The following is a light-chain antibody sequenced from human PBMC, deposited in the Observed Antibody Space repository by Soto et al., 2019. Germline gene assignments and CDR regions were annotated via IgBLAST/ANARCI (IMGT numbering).Light chain of an antibody. CDR1: TGAVTSGHY. CDR2: DTS. V-gene: IGLV7-46*01. CDR3: LLSSSGAGEV. Sequence: QAVVTQEPSLTVSPGGTVTLTCGSNTGAVTSGHYPYWFQQKPGQAPRTLIYDTSNKHSWTPARFSGSLLGGKAALTLSGAQPEDEAAYYCLLSSSGAGEVFGGGTQLTVL. J-gene: IGLJ7*01.